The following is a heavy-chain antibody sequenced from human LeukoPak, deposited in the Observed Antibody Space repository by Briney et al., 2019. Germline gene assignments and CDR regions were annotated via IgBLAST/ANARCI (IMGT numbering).Heavy chain of an antibody. CDR2: ISGSGGST. D-gene: IGHD1-26*01. V-gene: IGHV3-23*01. J-gene: IGHJ4*02. Sequence: GGSLRLSCAASGFTFSSYAMSWVRQAPGKGLEWVSAISGSGGSTYYADSVKGRFAISRDNSKNTLYLQMNSLRAEDTAVYYCALISGSYSSGYWGQGTLVTVSS. CDR1: GFTFSSYA. CDR3: ALISGSYSSGY.